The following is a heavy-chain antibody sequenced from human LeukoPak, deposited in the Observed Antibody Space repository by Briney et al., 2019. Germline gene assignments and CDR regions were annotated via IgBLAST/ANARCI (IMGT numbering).Heavy chain of an antibody. J-gene: IGHJ4*02. CDR3: ARVSDISVAAYFDY. D-gene: IGHD6-19*01. V-gene: IGHV3-48*03. CDR1: GFTFSSYE. Sequence: GGSLRLSCVASGFTFSSYEMNWVRQAPGKGLEWVSYISPSGSDIKYADSVKGRFSISRDNAKNSLYLQMHSLRAEDTALYYCARVSDISVAAYFDYWGQGTLVTVSS. CDR2: ISPSGSDI.